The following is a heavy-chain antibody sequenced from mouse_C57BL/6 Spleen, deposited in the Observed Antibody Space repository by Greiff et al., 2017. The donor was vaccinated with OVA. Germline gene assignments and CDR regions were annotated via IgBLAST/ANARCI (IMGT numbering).Heavy chain of an antibody. CDR3: ARGGTWNY. Sequence: EVQLQQSGPKLVKPGASVKISCKASGYTFTDYYMNWVKQSHGKSLEWIGDINPNNGGTSYNQKFKGKATLTVDKSSSTAYMELRSLTSEDSAVYYCARGGTWNYWGQGTTLTVSS. D-gene: IGHD3-3*01. CDR1: GYTFTDYY. CDR2: INPNNGGT. J-gene: IGHJ2*01. V-gene: IGHV1-26*01.